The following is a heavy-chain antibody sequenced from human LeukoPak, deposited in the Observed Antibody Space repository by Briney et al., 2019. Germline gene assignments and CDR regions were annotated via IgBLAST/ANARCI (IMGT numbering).Heavy chain of an antibody. CDR2: FGPEDGET. Sequence: GASVKVSCKASGGTFSSYAISWVRQAPGKGLEWMGGFGPEDGETIYAQKFQGRVTMTEDTSTDTAYMELSSLRSEDTAVYYCATGGRFLEWFQNYWGQGTLVTVSS. CDR3: ATGGRFLEWFQNY. J-gene: IGHJ4*02. D-gene: IGHD3-3*01. V-gene: IGHV1-24*01. CDR1: GGTFSSYA.